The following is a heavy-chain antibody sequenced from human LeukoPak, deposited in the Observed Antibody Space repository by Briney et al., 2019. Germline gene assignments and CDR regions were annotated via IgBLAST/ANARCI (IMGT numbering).Heavy chain of an antibody. J-gene: IGHJ5*02. CDR3: ARDRTMVRGVIVFDP. CDR1: GYTFTSYG. V-gene: IGHV1-18*01. Sequence: ASVKVSCKASGYTFTSYGISWVRQAPGQGLEWMGWISAYNGNTNYAQKLQGRVTMTTDTSTSTAYMELRSLRSDDTAVYYCARDRTMVRGVIVFDPWGQGTLVTVSS. D-gene: IGHD3-10*01. CDR2: ISAYNGNT.